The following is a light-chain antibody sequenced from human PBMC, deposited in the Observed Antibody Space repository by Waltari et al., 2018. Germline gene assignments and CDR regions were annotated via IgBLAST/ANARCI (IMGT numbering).Light chain of an antibody. CDR3: QQCFSAPIT. CDR1: QSIRTY. Sequence: DIQMTQSPSSLSASVGDRVTITCRASQSIRTYLNWYKQKPGRAPKLLISAASGLQSGVPSRFSGSGSGTDFTLTITNLQPEDFVTYYCQQCFSAPITFGGGTKVEIK. V-gene: IGKV1-39*01. J-gene: IGKJ4*01. CDR2: AAS.